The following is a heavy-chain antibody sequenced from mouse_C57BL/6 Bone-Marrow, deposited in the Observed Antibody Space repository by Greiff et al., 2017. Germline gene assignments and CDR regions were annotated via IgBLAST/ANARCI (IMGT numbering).Heavy chain of an antibody. D-gene: IGHD2-3*01. V-gene: IGHV1-53*01. J-gene: IGHJ4*01. Sequence: QVQLKQPGTELVKPGASVKLSCKASGYTFTSYWMHWVKQRPGQGLEWIGNINPSNGGTNYNEKFKSKATLTVDKSSSTAYMQLSSLTSEDSAVYYGARDDGYLYYYAMDYWGQGTSVTVSS. CDR3: ARDDGYLYYYAMDY. CDR1: GYTFTSYW. CDR2: INPSNGGT.